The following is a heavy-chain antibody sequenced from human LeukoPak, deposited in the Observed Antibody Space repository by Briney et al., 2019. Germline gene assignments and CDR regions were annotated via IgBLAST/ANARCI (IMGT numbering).Heavy chain of an antibody. D-gene: IGHD2-21*02. CDR2: ISDSGGRT. CDR3: ASLIVVVTGGDY. J-gene: IGHJ4*02. Sequence: GGSLRLSCAVSGITLSNYGMSWVRQAPGKGLEWVAGISDSGGRTNYADSVKGRFTISRDNRKNTLYLQMNSLRAEDTAVYYCASLIVVVTGGDYWGQGTLVTVSS. CDR1: GITLSNYG. V-gene: IGHV3-23*01.